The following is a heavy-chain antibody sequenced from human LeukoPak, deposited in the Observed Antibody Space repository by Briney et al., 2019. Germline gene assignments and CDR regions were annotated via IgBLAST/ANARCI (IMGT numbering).Heavy chain of an antibody. J-gene: IGHJ4*02. CDR3: VRVSRYSGYDFDY. D-gene: IGHD5-12*01. CDR2: INLDGSST. CDR1: GXTFTSYW. Sequence: PGGSLRLSCAASGXTFTSYWMHWVRQAPGKGLVWVSRINLDGSSTAYADSVTGRFTISRDNAKNTLYLQMNSLRAEDTAVYYCVRVSRYSGYDFDYWGQGTPVTVSS. V-gene: IGHV3-74*01.